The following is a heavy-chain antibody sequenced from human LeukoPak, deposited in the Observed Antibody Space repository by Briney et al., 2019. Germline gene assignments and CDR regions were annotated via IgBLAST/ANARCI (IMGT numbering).Heavy chain of an antibody. CDR1: GYTFTSNG. D-gene: IGHD2-21*01. CDR3: ARDRDLTWFDP. V-gene: IGHV1-18*01. CDR2: ISAYNGNT. Sequence: ASVKVSCKASGYTFTSNGISWVRQAPGQGLEWMGRISAYNGNTNYAQKLQGRVTMTTDTSTSTAYMELRSLRSDDTAVYYCARDRDLTWFDPWGQGTLVTVSS. J-gene: IGHJ5*02.